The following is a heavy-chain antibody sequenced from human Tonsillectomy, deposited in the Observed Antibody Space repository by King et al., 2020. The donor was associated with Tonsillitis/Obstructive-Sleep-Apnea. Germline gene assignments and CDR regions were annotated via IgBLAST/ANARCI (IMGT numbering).Heavy chain of an antibody. CDR3: AHDYYVFWIGHYYYYGMDV. CDR1: GLPLNTSGMG. CDR2: IYWDDDK. J-gene: IGHJ6*02. V-gene: IGHV2-5*02. Sequence: QFTLKESGPTLVKPTQTLTLTCTFSGLPLNTSGMGVGWIRQPPGKALEWLALIYWDDDKRYSPSLKSRLTITKDTSKNQVVLTMTNMDPVDTATYYCAHDYYVFWIGHYYYYGMDVWGQGTPVTVSS. D-gene: IGHD3-3*01.